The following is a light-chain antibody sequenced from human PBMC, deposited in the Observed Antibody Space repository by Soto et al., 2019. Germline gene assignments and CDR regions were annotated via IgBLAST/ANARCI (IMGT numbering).Light chain of an antibody. CDR2: DSN. V-gene: IGLV1-51*01. CDR1: SSNIGNNY. CDR3: GTWDSSLSAVV. Sequence: QSVLTQPPSVSAAPGQKVTISCSGSSSNIGNNYVSWYQQLPGTAPKLLIYDSNKRPSGIPDRFSGSKSGTSATLGITGLXXXXXXXXXXGTWDSSLSAVVFGGGTKLTVL. J-gene: IGLJ2*01.